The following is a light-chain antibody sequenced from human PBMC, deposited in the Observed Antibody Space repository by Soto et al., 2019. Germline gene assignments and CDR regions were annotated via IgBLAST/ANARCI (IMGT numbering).Light chain of an antibody. J-gene: IGKJ1*01. CDR1: QSVSSN. V-gene: IGKV3-20*01. Sequence: EIVMTQSPATRSVSPGERATLSCRASQSVSSNLAWYQQKPGQAPRLLIYGASTRATGIPDRFSGSGSGTDFTLTISRLEPEDFAVYYCQQYGSSPSTFGQGTKVDIK. CDR3: QQYGSSPST. CDR2: GAS.